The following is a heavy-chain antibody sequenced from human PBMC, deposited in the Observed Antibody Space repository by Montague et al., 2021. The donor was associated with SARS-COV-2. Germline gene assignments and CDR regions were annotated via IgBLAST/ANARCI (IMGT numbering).Heavy chain of an antibody. CDR1: GYSISSGYY. J-gene: IGHJ4*02. V-gene: IGHV4-38-2*01. Sequence: SETLSLTCSVSGYSISSGYYCGWIRQPPGRGLEWIGNIYHSGGTYYSPSLKSRVTVSVDTSKHQFSLRLSSVTAADTAVYYCARWYYGSGSYPHWGQGTLVTVSS. D-gene: IGHD3-10*01. CDR2: IYHSGGT. CDR3: ARWYYGSGSYPH.